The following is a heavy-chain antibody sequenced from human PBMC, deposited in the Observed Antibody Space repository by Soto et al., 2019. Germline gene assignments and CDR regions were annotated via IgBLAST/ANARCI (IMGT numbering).Heavy chain of an antibody. CDR3: ARAFGRGYDFRDWFDP. J-gene: IGHJ5*02. CDR2: INAGNGNT. D-gene: IGHD5-12*01. CDR1: GYTFTSYA. Sequence: ASVKVSCKASGYTFTSYAMHWVRQAPGQRLEWMGWINAGNGNTKYSQKFQGRVTITRDTSASTAYMELSSLRSEDTAVYYCARAFGRGYDFRDWFDPWGQGTLVTVSS. V-gene: IGHV1-3*01.